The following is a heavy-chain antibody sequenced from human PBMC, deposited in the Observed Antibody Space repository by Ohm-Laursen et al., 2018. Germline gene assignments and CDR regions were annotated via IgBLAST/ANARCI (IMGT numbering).Heavy chain of an antibody. D-gene: IGHD1-26*01. Sequence: GASVKVSCKASGYTFTSYDINWVRQATGQGLEWMGWMNPNSGNTGYAQKFQGRVTMTRNTSISTAYMELRSLRSDDTAVYYCARGSGSHQDYYYGMDVWGQGTTVTVSS. CDR3: ARGSGSHQDYYYGMDV. J-gene: IGHJ6*02. V-gene: IGHV1-8*01. CDR1: GYTFTSYD. CDR2: MNPNSGNT.